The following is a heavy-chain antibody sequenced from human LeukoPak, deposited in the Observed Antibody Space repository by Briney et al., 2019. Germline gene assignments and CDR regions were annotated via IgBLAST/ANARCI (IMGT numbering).Heavy chain of an antibody. CDR1: GFTFSSYT. CDR2: ISSNGGIT. J-gene: IGHJ4*02. Sequence: PGGSLRLSCTASGFTFSSYTMHWVRQAPGKGLEYVSAISSNGGITYYANSVKGRFTISRDNSKNTLYLQMGSLRAEDTAVYYCARDLRVRKWEQTSHYWGQGTLVTVSS. V-gene: IGHV3-64*01. D-gene: IGHD1-26*01. CDR3: ARDLRVRKWEQTSHY.